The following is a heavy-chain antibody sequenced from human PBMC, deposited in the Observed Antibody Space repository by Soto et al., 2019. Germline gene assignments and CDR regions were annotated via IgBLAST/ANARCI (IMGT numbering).Heavy chain of an antibody. Sequence: SVKVSCKASGGTFSSYAISWVRQAPGQGLEWMGGIIPIFGTANYAQKFQGRVTITADESTSTAYMELSSLRSEDTAVYYCARDLGYGEYERYRMDVWGQGTTVTVSS. CDR3: ARDLGYGEYERYRMDV. CDR2: IIPIFGTA. D-gene: IGHD4-17*01. V-gene: IGHV1-69*13. CDR1: GGTFSSYA. J-gene: IGHJ6*02.